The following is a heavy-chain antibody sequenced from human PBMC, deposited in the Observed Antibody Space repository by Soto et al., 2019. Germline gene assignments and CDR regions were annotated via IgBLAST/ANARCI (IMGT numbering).Heavy chain of an antibody. Sequence: QVQLVQSGAEVKKPGASVKVSCKASGYTFSDYFIQWLRQAPGQGLEWVAWINPKTAATNYAKKFHDRVTVTSDTSFSTGYLDMTRLIPDDTALDYCASIKWGLHYFSGMEVWGQGTAVTVSS. J-gene: IGHJ6*02. V-gene: IGHV1-2*02. CDR2: INPKTAAT. CDR3: ASIKWGLHYFSGMEV. CDR1: GYTFSDYF. D-gene: IGHD1-26*01.